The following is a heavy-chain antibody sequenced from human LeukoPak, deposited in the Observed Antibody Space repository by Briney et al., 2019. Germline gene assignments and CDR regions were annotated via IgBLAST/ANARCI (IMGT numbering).Heavy chain of an antibody. J-gene: IGHJ4*02. D-gene: IGHD5-24*01. CDR1: GFTFSTYA. CDR3: AKAVEMAIGY. CDR2: ISGRGDNT. V-gene: IGHV3-23*01. Sequence: PGGSLRLSCIASGFTFSTYAMSWARRAPGKGLEWVSVISGRGDNTYYADSVKGRFTISRDNSKNTLYLQMNSLTAEDTAVYYCAKAVEMAIGYWGQGTLVTVSS.